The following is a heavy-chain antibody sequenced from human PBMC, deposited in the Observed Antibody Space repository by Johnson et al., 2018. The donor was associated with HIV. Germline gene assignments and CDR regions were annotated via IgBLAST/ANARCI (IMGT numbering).Heavy chain of an antibody. D-gene: IGHD3-16*01. J-gene: IGHJ3*02. Sequence: QVQLVESGGGVVQPGRSLRLSCAASGFTFSSYGMHWVRQAPGKGLEWVAVISYDGSNKYYADSVKGRFTISRDNSKNTLYLQMNSLRPEDTAVYYCAKRPIMIAFGEINGFDIWGQGTTVTVSS. CDR2: ISYDGSNK. V-gene: IGHV3-30*18. CDR3: AKRPIMIAFGEINGFDI. CDR1: GFTFSSYG.